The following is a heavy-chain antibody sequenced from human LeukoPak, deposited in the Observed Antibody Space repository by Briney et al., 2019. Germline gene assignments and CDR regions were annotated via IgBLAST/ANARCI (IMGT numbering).Heavy chain of an antibody. V-gene: IGHV3-23*01. J-gene: IGHJ3*02. CDR2: ISASGGST. Sequence: GGSLRLSCAAAGFTFSSYEMNWGRQAPGKGLEWVSAISASGGSTYYADSVKGRFTISRDNSKNTLYLQMNSLRAEDTAVYYCAKAEYRGVRYFDWLRDAFDIWGQGTMVTVSS. CDR1: GFTFSSYE. CDR3: AKAEYRGVRYFDWLRDAFDI. D-gene: IGHD3-9*01.